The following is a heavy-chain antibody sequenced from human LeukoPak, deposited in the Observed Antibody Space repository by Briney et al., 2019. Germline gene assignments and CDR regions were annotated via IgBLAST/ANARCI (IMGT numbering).Heavy chain of an antibody. V-gene: IGHV4-4*07. D-gene: IGHD3-10*01. Sequence: SETLSLTCTVSGGSISSYYWSWIRQPAGKGLEWIGRIYISGRTNYNPSLKSRVTMSVDTSKNQFSPQLTSVTAADSAVYYCARDRDAFDIWGQGTMVTVSS. CDR2: IYISGRT. CDR1: GGSISSYY. CDR3: ARDRDAFDI. J-gene: IGHJ3*02.